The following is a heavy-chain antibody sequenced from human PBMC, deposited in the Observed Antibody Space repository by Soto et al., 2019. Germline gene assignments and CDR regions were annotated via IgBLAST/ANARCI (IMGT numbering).Heavy chain of an antibody. CDR1: GFTFSSYG. J-gene: IGHJ6*02. D-gene: IGHD3-10*01. CDR3: ARDPRSGYYYYYGMDV. CDR2: IWYDGSNK. Sequence: GGSLRLSCAASGFTFSSYGMHWVRQAPGKGLEWVAVIWYDGSNKYYADSVKGRFTISRDNSKNTLYLQMNSLRAEDTAVYYCARDPRSGYYYYYGMDVWGQGTTVTVSS. V-gene: IGHV3-33*01.